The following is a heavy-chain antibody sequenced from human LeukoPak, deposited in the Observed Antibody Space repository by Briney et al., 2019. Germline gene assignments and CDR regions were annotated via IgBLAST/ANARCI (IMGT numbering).Heavy chain of an antibody. Sequence: SETLSLTCTVSGGSISSDIDYWGWIRQPPGKGLEWIASVFYTGATYYNPSLKSRATISVDTSKNQFSLKLGSVTAADTAVYYCARARDHSSSWDYNWFDPWGQGTLVTVSS. CDR1: GGSISSDIDY. CDR3: ARARDHSSSWDYNWFDP. CDR2: VFYTGAT. V-gene: IGHV4-39*07. D-gene: IGHD6-13*01. J-gene: IGHJ5*02.